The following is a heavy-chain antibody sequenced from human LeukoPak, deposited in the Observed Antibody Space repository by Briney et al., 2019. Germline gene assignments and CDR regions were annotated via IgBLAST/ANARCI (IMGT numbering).Heavy chain of an antibody. Sequence: SETLSLTCTVSGGSISSGDYYWSWIRQPPGKGLEWIGYIYYSGSTYYNPSLKSRVTTSVDTSKNQFSLKLSSVTAADTAVYYCARAPQPPDSSGWFDAFDIWGQGTMVTVSS. CDR3: ARAPQPPDSSGWFDAFDI. CDR1: GGSISSGDYY. CDR2: IYYSGST. V-gene: IGHV4-30-4*08. D-gene: IGHD6-19*01. J-gene: IGHJ3*02.